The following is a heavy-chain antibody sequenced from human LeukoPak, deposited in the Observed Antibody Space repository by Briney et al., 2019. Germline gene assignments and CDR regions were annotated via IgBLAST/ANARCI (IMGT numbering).Heavy chain of an antibody. CDR1: GYTFTGYY. CDR3: AAKMDRGIFDY. J-gene: IGHJ4*02. Sequence: EASVKVSCKASGYTFTGYYMHWVRQAPGQGLEWMGGIIPIFGTANYAQKFQGRVTITTDESTSTAYMELSSLRSEDTAVYYCAAKMDRGIFDYWGQGTLVTVSS. V-gene: IGHV1-69*05. D-gene: IGHD5-24*01. CDR2: IIPIFGTA.